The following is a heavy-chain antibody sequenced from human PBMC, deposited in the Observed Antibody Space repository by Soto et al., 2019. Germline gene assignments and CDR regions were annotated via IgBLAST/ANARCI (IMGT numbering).Heavy chain of an antibody. Sequence: GASGKVSCKVSRYTLTELSMQWGRPAPGKGLEWMGGFDPEDGETIYAQKFQGRVTMTEDTSTDTAYMELSSLRSEDTAVYYCATVGPPIAAAGPDYWGQGTLVTVSS. V-gene: IGHV1-24*01. CDR1: RYTLTELS. CDR2: FDPEDGET. CDR3: ATVGPPIAAAGPDY. J-gene: IGHJ4*02. D-gene: IGHD6-13*01.